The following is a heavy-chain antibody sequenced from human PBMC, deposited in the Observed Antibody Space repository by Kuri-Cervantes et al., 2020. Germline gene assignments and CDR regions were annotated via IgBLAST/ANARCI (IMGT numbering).Heavy chain of an antibody. CDR1: GFTFSNAW. V-gene: IGHV3-15*01. CDR3: TIVVVPAANWFDP. Sequence: GESLKISCAASGFTFSNAWMSWVRQAPGKGLEWVGRIKSKTDGGTTDYAAPVKGRCTISRDDSKNTLYLQMNSLKTEDTAVYYCTIVVVPAANWFDPWGQGTLVTVSS. D-gene: IGHD2-2*01. J-gene: IGHJ5*02. CDR2: IKSKTDGGTT.